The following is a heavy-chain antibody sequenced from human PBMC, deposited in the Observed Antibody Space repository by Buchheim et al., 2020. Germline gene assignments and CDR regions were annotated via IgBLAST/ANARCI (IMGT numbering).Heavy chain of an antibody. D-gene: IGHD3-10*01. CDR1: GFTFSSYG. V-gene: IGHV3-30*18. J-gene: IGHJ5*02. Sequence: QVQLVESGGGVVQPGRSLRLSCAASGFTFSSYGMHWVRQAPGKGLEWVAVISYDGSNKYYADSVKGRFTISRDNSKNTLSLQMNSLRAEDTAVYYCAKDLRGYALVGGFDPWGQGTL. CDR3: AKDLRGYALVGGFDP. CDR2: ISYDGSNK.